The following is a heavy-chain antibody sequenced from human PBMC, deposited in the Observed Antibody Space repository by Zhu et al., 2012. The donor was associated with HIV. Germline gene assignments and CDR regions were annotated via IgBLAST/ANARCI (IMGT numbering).Heavy chain of an antibody. CDR3: ARDRGIVGAFDY. CDR1: GGSISSGDYY. D-gene: IGHD1-26*01. J-gene: IGHJ4*02. CDR2: SITVGRT. Sequence: QVQLQESGPGLVKPSQTLSLTCTVSGGSISSGDYYWSWIRQPQGRAWSGLGTSITVGRTYYNPSLKSRVTISVDTSKNQFSLKLSSVTAADTAVYYCARDRGIVGAFDYWGQGTLGHRLL. V-gene: IGHV4-30-4*08.